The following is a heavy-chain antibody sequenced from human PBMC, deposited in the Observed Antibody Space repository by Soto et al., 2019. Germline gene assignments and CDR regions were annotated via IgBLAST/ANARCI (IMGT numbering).Heavy chain of an antibody. V-gene: IGHV4-31*03. J-gene: IGHJ6*02. CDR2: IYYSGST. Sequence: SETLSLTCTVSGGSISSGGYYWSWIRQHPGKGLEWIGYIYYSGSTYYNPSLKSRVTISVDTSKNQFSLKLSSVTAADTAVYYCARDLRIVPPDYYYYGMDVWGQGTTVTVSS. CDR3: ARDLRIVPPDYYYYGMDV. CDR1: GGSISSGGYY. D-gene: IGHD1-26*01.